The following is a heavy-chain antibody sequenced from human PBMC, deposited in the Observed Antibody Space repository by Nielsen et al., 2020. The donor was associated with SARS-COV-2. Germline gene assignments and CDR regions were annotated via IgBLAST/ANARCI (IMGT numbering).Heavy chain of an antibody. V-gene: IGHV3-48*02. J-gene: IGHJ4*02. Sequence: WIRQPPGKGLEWVSYISSSSSTIYYADSVKGRFTISRDNAKNSLYLQMNSLRDEDTAVYYCARDVDPGLLWFGELLWDFDYWGQGTLVTVS. CDR3: ARDVDPGLLWFGELLWDFDY. D-gene: IGHD3-10*01. CDR2: ISSSSSTI.